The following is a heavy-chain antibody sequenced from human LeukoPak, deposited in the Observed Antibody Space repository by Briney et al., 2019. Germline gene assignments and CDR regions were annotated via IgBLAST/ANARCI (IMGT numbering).Heavy chain of an antibody. Sequence: GGSLRLSCAASGFTFSSYAMTWVRQAPGKGLEWVSTITNTGSNTYYADSVKGRFTISRDNSKNTLYLQINSLRVEDTAIYYCAKAPMEDSWYIHFDFWGQGTLVTVSS. V-gene: IGHV3-23*01. J-gene: IGHJ4*02. CDR1: GFTFSSYA. D-gene: IGHD6-13*01. CDR2: ITNTGSNT. CDR3: AKAPMEDSWYIHFDF.